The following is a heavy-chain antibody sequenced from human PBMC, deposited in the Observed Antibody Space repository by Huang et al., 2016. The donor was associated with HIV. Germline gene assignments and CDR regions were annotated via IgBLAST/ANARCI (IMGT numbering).Heavy chain of an antibody. J-gene: IGHJ4*02. Sequence: QVRLQESGPGLVRPSETLSLTCNVSGAPINKYYWNWIRQSPGKGLEWVGFVSYTGSTNYNPSLKSRVTILQDTSKNQRSLKLTSVTAADTAVYYCARAFPSGALDSWGQGTLVTVSS. CDR3: ARAFPSGALDS. V-gene: IGHV4-59*01. CDR1: GAPINKYY. CDR2: VSYTGST.